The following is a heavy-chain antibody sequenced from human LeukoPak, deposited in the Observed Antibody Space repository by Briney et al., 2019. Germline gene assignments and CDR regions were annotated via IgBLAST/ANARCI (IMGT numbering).Heavy chain of an antibody. D-gene: IGHD5-12*01. V-gene: IGHV3-7*01. J-gene: IGHJ2*01. CDR3: ARDLVATVNWYFDL. Sequence: QTGGSLRLSCAASGFTFSSYWMSWVRQAPGKGLEWVANIKQDGSEKYYVDSVKGRFTISRDNAKNSLYLQMNSLRAEDTAVYYCARDLVATVNWYFDLWGRGTLVTVSS. CDR1: GFTFSSYW. CDR2: IKQDGSEK.